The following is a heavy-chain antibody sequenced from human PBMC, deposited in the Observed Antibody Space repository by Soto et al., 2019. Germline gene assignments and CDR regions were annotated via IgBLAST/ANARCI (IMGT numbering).Heavy chain of an antibody. CDR1: GYTFTSYG. D-gene: IGHD3-10*01. J-gene: IGHJ6*02. CDR2: ISAYNGNT. CDR3: VRDRDPKYGSGSYYYYYGMDV. V-gene: IGHV1-18*01. Sequence: ASVKVSCKASGYTFTSYGISWVRQAPGQGLEWMGWISAYNGNTNYAQKLQGRVTMTTDTSTSTAYMELRSLRSDDTAVYYCVRDRDPKYGSGSYYYYYGMDVWGQGTTVTVSS.